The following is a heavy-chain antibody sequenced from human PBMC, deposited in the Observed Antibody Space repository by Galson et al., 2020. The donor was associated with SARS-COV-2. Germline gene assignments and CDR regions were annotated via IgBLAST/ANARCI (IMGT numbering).Heavy chain of an antibody. CDR3: ARDAVGSSNWYSYMDV. J-gene: IGHJ6*03. CDR2: ISYDGGRK. Sequence: GGSLRLSCAASGFTFINYAMHWVRQAPGKGLEWVAGISYDGGRKSYADSVTGRVTISRENSKNTLYLQMDSLRGEDTAVYYCARDAVGSSNWYSYMDVWGKGTTVTVSS. CDR1: GFTFINYA. V-gene: IGHV3-30*03. D-gene: IGHD6-13*01.